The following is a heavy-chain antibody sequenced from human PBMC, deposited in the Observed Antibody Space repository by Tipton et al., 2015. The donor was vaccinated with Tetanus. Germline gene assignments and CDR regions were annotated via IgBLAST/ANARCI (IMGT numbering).Heavy chain of an antibody. J-gene: IGHJ4*02. V-gene: IGHV1-18*01. CDR2: DSGHSGNT. CDR3: ARLVKQWLVPEDY. CDR1: GYTLTNYG. Sequence: QVQLVQSGPEVKKPGASVKVSCKASGYTLTNYGINWVRQAPGQGLEWMGWDSGHSGNTVSARKVQSRVTMTTDTSTNTAYLELRSLRSDDTAVYFCARLVKQWLVPEDYWGQGTLVIVS. D-gene: IGHD5-12*01.